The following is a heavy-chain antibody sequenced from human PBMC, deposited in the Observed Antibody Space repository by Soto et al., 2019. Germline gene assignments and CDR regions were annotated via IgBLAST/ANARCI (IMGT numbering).Heavy chain of an antibody. CDR2: IIPIFGTA. CDR1: GGTFSSYA. J-gene: IGHJ6*02. CDR3: ARSDLRSYYYYGMDV. V-gene: IGHV1-69*13. Sequence: ASVKVSCKASGGTFSSYAISWVRQAPGQGLEWMGGIIPIFGTANYAQKFQGRVTITADESTSTAYMELSSLRSEDTAVYYCARSDLRSYYYYGMDVWGQGTTVTVSS.